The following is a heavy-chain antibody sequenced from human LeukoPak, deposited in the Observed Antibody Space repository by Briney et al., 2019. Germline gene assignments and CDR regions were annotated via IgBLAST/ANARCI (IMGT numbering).Heavy chain of an antibody. Sequence: SETLSLTCTVSGGSISSYYWSWIRQPPGKGLEWIGYIYYSGGTNYNPSLKSRVTISVDTSKNQFSLKLSSVTAADTAVYYCARRGYGSGSYDYWGQGTLVTVSS. CDR1: GGSISSYY. D-gene: IGHD3-10*01. CDR3: ARRGYGSGSYDY. V-gene: IGHV4-59*08. J-gene: IGHJ4*02. CDR2: IYYSGGT.